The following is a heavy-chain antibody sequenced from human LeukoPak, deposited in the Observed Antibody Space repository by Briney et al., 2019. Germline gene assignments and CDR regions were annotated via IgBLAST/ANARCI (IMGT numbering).Heavy chain of an antibody. J-gene: IGHJ4*02. Sequence: ASVKVSCKGSGYTFTSYGINWVRQAPGQGLEWMGWISAYNGNTKYAQKLQGGVSMTTDTSASTAYMELRSLTSDDTAVYYCARSSESSGWDPFDYWGQGTLVTVSS. D-gene: IGHD6-19*01. CDR3: ARSSESSGWDPFDY. CDR1: GYTFTSYG. V-gene: IGHV1-18*01. CDR2: ISAYNGNT.